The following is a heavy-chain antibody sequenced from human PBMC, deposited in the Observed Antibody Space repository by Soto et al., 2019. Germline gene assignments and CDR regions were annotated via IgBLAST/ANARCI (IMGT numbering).Heavy chain of an antibody. Sequence: PGGSLRLSCAASGVTFSSYAMSWVRQGPGKGLEWVSAISGSGGSTYYADSVKGRFTISRDNSKNTLYLQMNSLRAEDTAVYYCANLPVLRYFAAERGMDVWGQGTTVTVSS. D-gene: IGHD3-9*01. CDR3: ANLPVLRYFAAERGMDV. V-gene: IGHV3-23*01. J-gene: IGHJ6*02. CDR2: ISGSGGST. CDR1: GVTFSSYA.